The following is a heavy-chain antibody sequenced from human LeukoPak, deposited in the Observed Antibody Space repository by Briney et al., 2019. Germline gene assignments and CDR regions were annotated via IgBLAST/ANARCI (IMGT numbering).Heavy chain of an antibody. V-gene: IGHV3-66*01. D-gene: IGHD3-22*01. CDR2: IYSGGST. Sequence: HPGGSLRLSCAASGFTVGTNYMSWVRRAPGKGLDWVSVIYSGGSTYYADSVKGRFTISRDNSKNTLYLQMNSLRAEDTAVYYCARGHDYDSSVSYWGQGTLVTVSS. CDR1: GFTVGTNY. CDR3: ARGHDYDSSVSY. J-gene: IGHJ4*02.